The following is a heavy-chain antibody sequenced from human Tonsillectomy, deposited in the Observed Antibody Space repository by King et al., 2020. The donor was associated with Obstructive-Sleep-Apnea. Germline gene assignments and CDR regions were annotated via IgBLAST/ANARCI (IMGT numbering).Heavy chain of an antibody. CDR1: GGSISSGDYY. CDR2: MYYSGST. D-gene: IGHD3-10*01. Sequence: QLQESGPGLVKPSQTLSLTCTVSGGSISSGDYYWTWIRQPPGKGLEWIGYMYYSGSTYYNPSLKSRVTISVDTSKNQFSLKLCSMTGADTAVYYCARGKRFYGSGTYSYYFDYWGQGTLVTVSS. J-gene: IGHJ4*02. CDR3: ARGKRFYGSGTYSYYFDY. V-gene: IGHV4-30-4*01.